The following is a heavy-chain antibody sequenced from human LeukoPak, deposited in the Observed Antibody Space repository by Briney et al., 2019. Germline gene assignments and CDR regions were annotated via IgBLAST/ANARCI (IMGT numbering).Heavy chain of an antibody. Sequence: GGSLRLSCAASGFTFSSYWMHWVRQAPGKGLVWVSRINSDGSSTSYADSVKGRFTISRDNAKNTLYLQVNSLRAEDTAVYYCARGSSGYDPFDYWGQGTLVTVSS. CDR3: ARGSSGYDPFDY. CDR2: INSDGSST. D-gene: IGHD5-12*01. J-gene: IGHJ4*02. V-gene: IGHV3-74*01. CDR1: GFTFSSYW.